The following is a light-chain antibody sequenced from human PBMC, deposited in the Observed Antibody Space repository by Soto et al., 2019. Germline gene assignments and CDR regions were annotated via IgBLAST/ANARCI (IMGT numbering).Light chain of an antibody. CDR1: QSVSNNY. V-gene: IGKV3-20*01. CDR2: GAS. J-gene: IGKJ1*01. Sequence: EIVFAQSPDTLSLARGERATLSCRSSQSVSNNYLAWYQQKPGQAPRLLIYGASNRATGIPDRFSGSGSGTDFTLTISRLEPEDFAVYYCQQYGSSGTFGQGTKVDIK. CDR3: QQYGSSGT.